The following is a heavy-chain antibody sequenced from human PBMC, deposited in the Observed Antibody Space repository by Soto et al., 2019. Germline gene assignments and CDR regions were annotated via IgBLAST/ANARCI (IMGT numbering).Heavy chain of an antibody. V-gene: IGHV4-34*01. CDR3: ARGGRITIFGVARRNTFDY. CDR1: GGSFSGYY. Sequence: TLSLTCAVYGGSFSGYYWSWIRQPPGKGLEWIGEINHSGSTNYNPSLKSRVTISVDTSKNQFSLKLSSVTAADTAVYYCARGGRITIFGVARRNTFDYWGQGTLVTVSS. J-gene: IGHJ4*02. D-gene: IGHD3-3*01. CDR2: INHSGST.